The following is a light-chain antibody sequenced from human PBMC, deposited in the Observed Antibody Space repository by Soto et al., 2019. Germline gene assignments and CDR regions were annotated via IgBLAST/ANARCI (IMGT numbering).Light chain of an antibody. CDR2: DVG. CDR3: TSYTSRTTYV. V-gene: IGLV2-14*01. J-gene: IGLJ1*01. Sequence: QSVLTQPASVSGSPGQSITISCTGTSSDVGGYHYVSWYQQYPGKAPQLMISDVGDRPSGVSDRFSGSKSGNTASLTISWLQAEDEADYYCTSYTSRTTYVFGTGTKLTVL. CDR1: SSDVGGYHY.